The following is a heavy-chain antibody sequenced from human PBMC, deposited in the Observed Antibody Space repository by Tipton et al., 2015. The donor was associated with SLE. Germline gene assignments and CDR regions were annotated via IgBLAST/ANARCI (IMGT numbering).Heavy chain of an antibody. J-gene: IGHJ4*02. D-gene: IGHD2-2*01. Sequence: TLSLTCTVSGGSISGQYWSWIRQPPGKGLEWIGYIYDSGSTNYNPSLMSRVTISVDTSKNQFSLKLSSVTAADTAVYYCARALTSAQGFYFESWGQGTLVTVSS. CDR3: ARALTSAQGFYFES. CDR1: GGSISGQY. CDR2: IYDSGST. V-gene: IGHV4-59*11.